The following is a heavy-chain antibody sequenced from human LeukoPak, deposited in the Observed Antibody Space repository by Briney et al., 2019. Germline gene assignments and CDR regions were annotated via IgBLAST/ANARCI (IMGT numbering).Heavy chain of an antibody. CDR2: IYWDDDK. J-gene: IGHJ6*02. CDR3: AHSIGDFWSGYSSLWYGNYYYGMDV. V-gene: IGHV2-5*02. D-gene: IGHD3-3*01. Sequence: SGPTLVNPTQTLTLTCTFSGFSLSTSGVGVGWIRQPPGKALEWLALIYWDDDKRYSPSLKSRLTITKDTSKNQVVLTMTNMDPVDTATYYCAHSIGDFWSGYSSLWYGNYYYGMDVWGQGTTVTVSS. CDR1: GFSLSTSGVG.